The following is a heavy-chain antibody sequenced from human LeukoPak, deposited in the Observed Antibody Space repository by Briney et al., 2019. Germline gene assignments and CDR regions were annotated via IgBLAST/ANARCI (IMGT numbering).Heavy chain of an antibody. D-gene: IGHD2-15*01. CDR2: ISADNGNT. Sequence: ASVKVSCKASGYTFTSYGISWVRQAPGQGLEWMGWISADNGNTNYAQKLQGRVTMTTDTSTSTAYMELRSLRSDDTAVYYCARDGCSGGSCYSQNPRIRAWVKENWFDPWGQGTLVTVSS. CDR1: GYTFTSYG. J-gene: IGHJ5*02. CDR3: ARDGCSGGSCYSQNPRIRAWVKENWFDP. V-gene: IGHV1-18*01.